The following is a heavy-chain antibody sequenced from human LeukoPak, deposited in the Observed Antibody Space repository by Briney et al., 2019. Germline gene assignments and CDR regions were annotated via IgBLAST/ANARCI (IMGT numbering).Heavy chain of an antibody. CDR3: AELGITMIGGV. V-gene: IGHV3-48*03. CDR1: EYTFSWYW. Sequence: PGGSLRLSCADSEYTFSWYWMTWVRQAPGKGLEWVSYISSSGSTIYYADSVKGRFTISRDNAKNSLYLQMNSLRAEDTAVYYCAELGITMIGGVWGKGTTVTISS. CDR2: ISSSGSTI. J-gene: IGHJ6*04. D-gene: IGHD3-10*02.